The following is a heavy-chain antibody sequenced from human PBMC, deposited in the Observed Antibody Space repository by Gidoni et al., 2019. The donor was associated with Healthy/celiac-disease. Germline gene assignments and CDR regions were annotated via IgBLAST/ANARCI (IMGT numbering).Heavy chain of an antibody. J-gene: IGHJ6*02. Sequence: QVQLVQSGAEVKKPGASVTVSCKASGYTFTSYDTTWVRQATGQGLEWMGWMNPNSGNPGYAQKFQGRVTMTRNTSISTAYMELSSLRSEDTAVYYCARFYSDFWSGYYPPYYYYGMDVWGQGTTVTVSS. CDR1: GYTFTSYD. CDR2: MNPNSGNP. CDR3: ARFYSDFWSGYYPPYYYYGMDV. V-gene: IGHV1-8*01. D-gene: IGHD3-3*01.